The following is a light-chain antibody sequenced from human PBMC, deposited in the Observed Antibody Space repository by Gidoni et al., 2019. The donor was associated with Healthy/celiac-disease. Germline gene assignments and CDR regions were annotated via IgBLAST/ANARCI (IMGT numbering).Light chain of an antibody. Sequence: SALTQPAPVSGSPGQSITIFCTGTISDVGDYKYVSWYQQHPGKASKLMIYGVSTQPAGVANRVAGSKAGNTASLTNSGLQAEDEADYYCCSYTSSSTLDVVFGGGTRLTVL. CDR2: GVS. CDR3: CSYTSSSTLDVV. CDR1: ISDVGDYKY. V-gene: IGLV2-14*01. J-gene: IGLJ2*01.